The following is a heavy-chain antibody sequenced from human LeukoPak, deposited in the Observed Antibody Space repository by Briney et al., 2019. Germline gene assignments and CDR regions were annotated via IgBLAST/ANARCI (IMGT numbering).Heavy chain of an antibody. Sequence: GGSLRPSCAASGFSSSGYNMNWVRQAPGKGLEWVSSITSSSSYIYHADSVKGRFTISRDNAKNSLYLQMNSLRAEDTAVYYCARVLRDYYFDYWGQGTLVTVSS. CDR2: ITSSSSYI. J-gene: IGHJ4*02. V-gene: IGHV3-21*01. CDR1: GFSSSGYN. D-gene: IGHD3-9*01. CDR3: ARVLRDYYFDY.